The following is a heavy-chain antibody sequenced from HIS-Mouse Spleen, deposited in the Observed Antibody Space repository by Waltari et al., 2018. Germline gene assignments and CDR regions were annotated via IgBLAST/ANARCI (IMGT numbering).Heavy chain of an antibody. CDR2: IYYSGST. J-gene: IGHJ2*01. Sequence: QLQLQESGPGLVKPSATLSLTCHVSGGSLSSSSYQSCWSRQPPGKGLEWIGSIYYSGSTYYNPSLKSRVTISVDTSKNQFSLKLSSVTAADTAVYYCAREIPYSSSWYDWYFDLWGRGTLVTVSS. CDR3: AREIPYSSSWYDWYFDL. V-gene: IGHV4-39*07. D-gene: IGHD6-13*01. CDR1: GGSLSSSSYQ.